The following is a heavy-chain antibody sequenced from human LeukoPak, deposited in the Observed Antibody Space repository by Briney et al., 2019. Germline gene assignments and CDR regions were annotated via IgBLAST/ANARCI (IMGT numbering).Heavy chain of an antibody. Sequence: ASVKVSCKASGYTFTGYYMHWVRQAPGQGLEWMGWINPNSGGTNYAQKFQGRVTMTRDTSISTAYMELRSLRSDDTAVYYCATVRGYDSSGYYSYWGQGTLVTVSS. D-gene: IGHD3-22*01. V-gene: IGHV1-2*02. CDR2: INPNSGGT. CDR1: GYTFTGYY. J-gene: IGHJ4*02. CDR3: ATVRGYDSSGYYSY.